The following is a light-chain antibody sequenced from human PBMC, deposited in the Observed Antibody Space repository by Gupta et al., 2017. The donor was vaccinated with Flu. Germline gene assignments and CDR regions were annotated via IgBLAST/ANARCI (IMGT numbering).Light chain of an antibody. CDR3: QQYNTNLYT. CDR2: KAS. CDR1: QSIDPW. V-gene: IGKV1-5*03. J-gene: IGKJ2*01. Sequence: DIQMTQSPSTLSASVGDRVTITCRASQSIDPWLAWYQQKPGKAQKLLIYKASTLESGVPSRFSGSGSGTEFTLTISSLQPDDFATYFCQQYNTNLYTFGQGTKLEIK.